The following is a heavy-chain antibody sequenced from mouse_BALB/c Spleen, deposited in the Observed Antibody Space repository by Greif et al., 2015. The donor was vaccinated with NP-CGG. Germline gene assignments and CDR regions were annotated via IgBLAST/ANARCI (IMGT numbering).Heavy chain of an antibody. D-gene: IGHD2-3*01. CDR1: GYTFTSYW. CDR2: INPSTGYT. CDR3: ATYDGYFY. J-gene: IGHJ2*01. Sequence: VQLQQSGAELAKPGASVKMSCKASGYTFTSYWMHWVKQRPGQGLEWIGYINPSTGYTEYNQKFKDKATLTADKSSSTAYMQLSSLTSEDSAVYYCATYDGYFYWGQGTTLTVSS. V-gene: IGHV1-7*01.